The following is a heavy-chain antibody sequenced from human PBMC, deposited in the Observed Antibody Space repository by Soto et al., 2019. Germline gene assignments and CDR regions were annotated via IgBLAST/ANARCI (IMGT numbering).Heavy chain of an antibody. D-gene: IGHD6-13*01. V-gene: IGHV3-30*18. CDR2: ISYDGSNK. Sequence: LRLSCAASGFTFSSYGMHWVRQAPGKGLEWVAVISYDGSNKYYADSVKGRFTISRDNSKNTLYLQMNSLRAEDTAVYYCAKGFIAAAGTFDYWGQGTLVTVSS. J-gene: IGHJ4*02. CDR1: GFTFSSYG. CDR3: AKGFIAAAGTFDY.